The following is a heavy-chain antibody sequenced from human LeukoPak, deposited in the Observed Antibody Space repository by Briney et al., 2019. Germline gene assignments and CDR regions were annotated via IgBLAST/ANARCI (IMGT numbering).Heavy chain of an antibody. J-gene: IGHJ4*02. Sequence: GGSLRLSCAASGFTFSSYGMHWVRQAPGKGLEWVAFIRYDGSNKYYADSVKGRFTISRDNSKNTLYLQMNSLRAEDTAVYYCAKGGPPPDIVVVPAAIGGRYFDYWGQGTLVTVSS. V-gene: IGHV3-30*02. CDR2: IRYDGSNK. CDR3: AKGGPPPDIVVVPAAIGGRYFDY. CDR1: GFTFSSYG. D-gene: IGHD2-2*01.